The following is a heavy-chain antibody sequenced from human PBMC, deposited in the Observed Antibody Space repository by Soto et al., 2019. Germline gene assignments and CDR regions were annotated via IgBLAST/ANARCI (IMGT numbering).Heavy chain of an antibody. D-gene: IGHD4-17*01. CDR2: ISYDANNK. J-gene: IGHJ4*02. Sequence: QVQLVESGGGVVQPGRSLRLSCAASGFTFSSYGMHWVRQAPGKGLEWVAVISYDANNKYYADSAKGRFTISRDNVKNTQYLLRDSLKAEDTAMYYIAKGHLETTVTTPSYWGQGTLVPVSS. V-gene: IGHV3-30*18. CDR1: GFTFSSYG. CDR3: AKGHLETTVTTPSY.